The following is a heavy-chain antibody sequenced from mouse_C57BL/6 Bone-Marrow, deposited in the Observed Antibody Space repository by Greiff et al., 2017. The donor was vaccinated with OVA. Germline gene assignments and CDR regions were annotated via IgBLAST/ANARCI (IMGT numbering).Heavy chain of an antibody. Sequence: VQLKESGAVLVKPGASVKLSCTASGFTISDYYMPWVQQSPEQGLEWIGRIDPEGGDTNYAPKFQGRATITADTSYNTAYLQLSSLTSEDTAVDYCARGGGFAYWGQGTPVTVSA. CDR1: GFTISDYY. CDR3: ARGGGFAY. CDR2: IDPEGGDT. J-gene: IGHJ3*01. V-gene: IGHV14-2*01.